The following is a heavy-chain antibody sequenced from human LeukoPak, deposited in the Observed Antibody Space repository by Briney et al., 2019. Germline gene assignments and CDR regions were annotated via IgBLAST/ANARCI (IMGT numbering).Heavy chain of an antibody. CDR1: GGSFSGYY. D-gene: IGHD1-26*01. Sequence: PSETLSLTCAVYGGSFSGYYWSWIRQPPGKGLEWIGYVHDTGTVYYNTSLKSRLTISVDTSKNQFSLKLSSVIAADTAVYYCARLSGSLNWFDPWGQGTLVTVSS. V-gene: IGHV4-34*01. J-gene: IGHJ5*02. CDR3: ARLSGSLNWFDP. CDR2: VHDTGTV.